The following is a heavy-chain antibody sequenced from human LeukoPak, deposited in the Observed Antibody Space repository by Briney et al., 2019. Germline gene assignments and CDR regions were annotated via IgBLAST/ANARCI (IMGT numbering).Heavy chain of an antibody. V-gene: IGHV3-30*02. D-gene: IGHD5-18*01. J-gene: IGHJ6*03. CDR3: AKSGYSYGPLYYYYYMDV. CDR1: GFTFSTHG. CDR2: IRYDGTNK. Sequence: PGGSLRLSCEASGFTFSTHGIHWVRQAPGKGLEWVAFIRYDGTNKQYADSVKGRFTISRDNSKNTLYLQMNSLRAEDTAVYYCAKSGYSYGPLYYYYYMDVWGKGTTVTISS.